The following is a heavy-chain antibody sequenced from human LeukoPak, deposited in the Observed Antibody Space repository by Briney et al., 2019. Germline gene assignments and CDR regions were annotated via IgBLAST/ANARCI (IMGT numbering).Heavy chain of an antibody. CDR2: IYPGDSDT. CDR3: ARQQLERRVGYYYYMDV. Sequence: GESLKISCKGSGYSFTSYWIGWVRQMPGKGLEWMGIIYPGDSDTGYSPSFQGQVTISADKSISTAYLQWSSLKASDTAMYYCARQQLERRVGYYYYMDVWGKGTTVTVSS. CDR1: GYSFTSYW. V-gene: IGHV5-51*01. D-gene: IGHD1-1*01. J-gene: IGHJ6*03.